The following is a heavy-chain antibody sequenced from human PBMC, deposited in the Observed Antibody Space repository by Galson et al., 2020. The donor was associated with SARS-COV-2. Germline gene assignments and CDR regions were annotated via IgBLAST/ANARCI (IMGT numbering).Heavy chain of an antibody. D-gene: IGHD4-4*01. V-gene: IGHV3-23*01. CDR2: ISGSGGST. CDR3: AKDGGSNYYWFDP. Sequence: GESLKISCAASGFTFSSYAMSWVRQAPGKGLEWVSAISGSGGSTYHADSVKGRFTISRDNSKNTLYLQMNSLRAEDTAVYYCAKDGGSNYYWFDPWGQGTLVTVSS. J-gene: IGHJ5*02. CDR1: GFTFSSYA.